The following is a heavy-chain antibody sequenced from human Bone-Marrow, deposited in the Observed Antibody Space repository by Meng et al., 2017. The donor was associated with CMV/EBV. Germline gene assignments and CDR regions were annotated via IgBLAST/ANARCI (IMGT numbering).Heavy chain of an antibody. V-gene: IGHV3-74*03. Sequence: GGSLRLSCGVSGFTFRSYWMHWVRQVPGKGLVWVSGIESDGRITTYADSVKGRFIISRDNSKNTVYLQMNSLRPEETAIYYCAKDVLLFGGANAYFDDWGHGTLVTVSS. CDR3: AKDVLLFGGANAYFDD. J-gene: IGHJ4*01. D-gene: IGHD3-16*01. CDR2: IESDGRIT. CDR1: GFTFRSYW.